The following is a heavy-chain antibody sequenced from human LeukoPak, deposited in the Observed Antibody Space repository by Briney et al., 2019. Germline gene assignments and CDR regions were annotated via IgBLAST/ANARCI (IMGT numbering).Heavy chain of an antibody. V-gene: IGHV4-4*09. Sequence: SETLSLTCTVSGGSISSYYWSWIRQPPGEELEGIGYIYTSGSSNYNHSLKSRVTISVAASKNQFSLKLSSVTAADTAVYYCARYPGYSSSSVDYWGQGTLVTVSS. D-gene: IGHD6-6*01. CDR3: ARYPGYSSSSVDY. CDR2: IYTSGSS. CDR1: GGSISSYY. J-gene: IGHJ4*02.